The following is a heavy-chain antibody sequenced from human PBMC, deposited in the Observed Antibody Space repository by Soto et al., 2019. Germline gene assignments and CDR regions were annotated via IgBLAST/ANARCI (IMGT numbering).Heavy chain of an antibody. CDR2: ISAYNGNT. CDR1: GYTFTSYG. D-gene: IGHD2-2*01. Sequence: ASVKVSCKASGYTFTSYGISWVRQAPGQGLEWMGWISAYNGNTNYAQKLQGRVTMTTDTSTSTAYMELRSLRSDDTAVYYCARGALCSSTSCYVDGDDAFDIWGQGTMVTVSS. CDR3: ARGALCSSTSCYVDGDDAFDI. J-gene: IGHJ3*02. V-gene: IGHV1-18*01.